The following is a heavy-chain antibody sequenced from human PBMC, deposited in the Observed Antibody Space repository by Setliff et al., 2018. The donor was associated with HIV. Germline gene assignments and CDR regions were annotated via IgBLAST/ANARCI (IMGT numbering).Heavy chain of an antibody. CDR3: ARKRRDYYGSGSYFGFYFYYHMDV. J-gene: IGHJ6*03. V-gene: IGHV1-2*02. CDR1: GYTFSAYY. Sequence: GASVKVSCKASGYTFSAYYIHWVRQAPGQGLEWMGWMNPNSGGANSARMFQGKINMTRDSSINTAYLELSKLTYDDSAIYYCARKRRDYYGSGSYFGFYFYYHMDVWGQGTTVTVSS. D-gene: IGHD3-10*01. CDR2: MNPNSGGA.